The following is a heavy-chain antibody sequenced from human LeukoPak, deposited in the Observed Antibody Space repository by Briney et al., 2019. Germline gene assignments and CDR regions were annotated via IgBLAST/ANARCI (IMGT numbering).Heavy chain of an antibody. Sequence: GGSLRLSCAASGFTFSTFSNYGMSWVRQAPGKGLAWVSAISDSGGKTYYADSMKGRFTISRDNSKNTLYLQMNSLRAEDTAVYYCSKHGSGRYFDYWGQRTLVTVSS. CDR2: ISDSGGKT. CDR3: SKHGSGRYFDY. V-gene: IGHV3-23*01. J-gene: IGHJ4*02. CDR1: GFTFSTFSNYG. D-gene: IGHD6-19*01.